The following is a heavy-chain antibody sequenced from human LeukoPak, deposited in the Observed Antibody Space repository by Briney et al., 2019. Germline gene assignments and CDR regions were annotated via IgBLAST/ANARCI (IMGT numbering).Heavy chain of an antibody. Sequence: GGSLRLSCAASGFTFSSYEMNWVRQAPGKGLEWVSYISSSGSTIYYADSVKGRFTISRDNAKNSLYLQTNSLRAEDTAVYYCARGKKYDFWSGYSYYYYYMDVWGKGTTVTVSS. CDR3: ARGKKYDFWSGYSYYYYYMDV. V-gene: IGHV3-48*03. CDR1: GFTFSSYE. J-gene: IGHJ6*03. D-gene: IGHD3-3*01. CDR2: ISSSGSTI.